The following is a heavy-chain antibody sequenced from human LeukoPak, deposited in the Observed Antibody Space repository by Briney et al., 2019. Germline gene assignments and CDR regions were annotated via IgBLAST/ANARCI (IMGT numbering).Heavy chain of an antibody. V-gene: IGHV3-30*03. CDR2: ISYDGSNK. D-gene: IGHD1-26*01. CDR3: ARASESGSYLDYFDY. Sequence: GGSLRLSCAASGFTFSSYGMHWVRQAPGKGLEWVAVISYDGSNKYYADSVKGRFAISRDNSKNTLYLQMNSLRADDTAVYYCARASESGSYLDYFDYWGQGTLVTVSS. J-gene: IGHJ4*02. CDR1: GFTFSSYG.